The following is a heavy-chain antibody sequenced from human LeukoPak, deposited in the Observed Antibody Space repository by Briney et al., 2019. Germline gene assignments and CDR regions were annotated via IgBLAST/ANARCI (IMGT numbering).Heavy chain of an antibody. CDR1: GFSFSGYA. CDR2: VSYGVSNI. Sequence: GGSLRLSCAASGFSFSGYAMHWVRQAPGKGLEWVALVSYGVSNIYYADSVKGRFTISRDNSNNTLYLQMNSLRAEDTAVYYCARDDYWTPLSDYWGQGKVVTVSS. CDR3: ARDDYWTPLSDY. J-gene: IGHJ4*02. D-gene: IGHD3-16*01. V-gene: IGHV3-30-3*01.